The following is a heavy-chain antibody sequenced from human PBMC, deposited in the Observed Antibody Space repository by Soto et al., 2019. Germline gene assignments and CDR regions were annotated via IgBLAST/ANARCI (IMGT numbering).Heavy chain of an antibody. J-gene: IGHJ4*02. Sequence: QVQLVQSGAEVKKPGSSEKVSCKASGSTFSSYAISWVRQAPGQGLEWMGGIIPIFGTANYAQKFQGRVTITTDESTSTAYMELSSLRSEDTAVYYCARESRYCSGGSCYFLPGIDYWGQGTLVTVSS. CDR1: GSTFSSYA. CDR2: IIPIFGTA. D-gene: IGHD2-15*01. V-gene: IGHV1-69*05. CDR3: ARESRYCSGGSCYFLPGIDY.